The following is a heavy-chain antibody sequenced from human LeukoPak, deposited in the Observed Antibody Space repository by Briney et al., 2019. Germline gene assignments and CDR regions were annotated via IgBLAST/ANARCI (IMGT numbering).Heavy chain of an antibody. CDR2: ISSSGGTI. V-gene: IGHV3-11*01. J-gene: IGHJ4*02. CDR1: GFTFSDYY. Sequence: GGSLRLSCAASGFTFSDYYMSWIRQAPGKGLEWVSYISSSGGTIYYADSVKGRFTISRDNAKNSLYLQMNSLRAEDTAVYYCASPRYSGSYRIDYWGQGTLVTVSS. CDR3: ASPRYSGSYRIDY. D-gene: IGHD1-26*01.